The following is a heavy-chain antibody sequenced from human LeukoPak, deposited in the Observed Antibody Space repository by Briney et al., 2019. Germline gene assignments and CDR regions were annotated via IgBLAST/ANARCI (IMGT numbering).Heavy chain of an antibody. D-gene: IGHD1/OR15-1a*01. V-gene: IGHV3-23*01. J-gene: IGHJ4*02. CDR2: ISRSGGST. Sequence: GGSLRLSCAASGFTFSSDAMSWVRQAPGKGLEWVSSISRSGGSTYYADSVKGRFTISRDNSKNTLYLQMNSLRAEDTALYHCAKGTANLDYWGQGTLVTVSS. CDR1: GFTFSSDA. CDR3: AKGTANLDY.